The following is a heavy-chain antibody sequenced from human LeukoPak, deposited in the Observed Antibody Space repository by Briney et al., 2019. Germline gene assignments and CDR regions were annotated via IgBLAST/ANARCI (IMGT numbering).Heavy chain of an antibody. V-gene: IGHV3-23*01. Sequence: GGSLRLSCAASGFTFSSYAMSWVRQAPGKGLEWVSAISDSGGSSYYADSVKGRFTMSRDNSKNTLYLQMNSLRAEDTAVYYCAKDLWLYYDFWSGYYTRFDPWGQGTLVTVSS. CDR3: AKDLWLYYDFWSGYYTRFDP. CDR1: GFTFSSYA. CDR2: ISDSGGSS. D-gene: IGHD3-3*01. J-gene: IGHJ5*02.